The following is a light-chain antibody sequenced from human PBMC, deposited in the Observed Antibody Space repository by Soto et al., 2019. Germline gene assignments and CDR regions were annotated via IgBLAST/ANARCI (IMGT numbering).Light chain of an antibody. CDR1: QNIRSS. CDR2: DAS. J-gene: IGKJ2*01. CDR3: QQYDIWPPYT. V-gene: IGKV3-15*01. Sequence: EVVMTQSPASLSASPGERVTLSGRASQNIRSSLAWYQQRPGQAPRLLIYDASTRATGIPPRFSGGGSGTEFTVTISSLQSEDFAIYYCQQYDIWPPYTFGQGTKVDI.